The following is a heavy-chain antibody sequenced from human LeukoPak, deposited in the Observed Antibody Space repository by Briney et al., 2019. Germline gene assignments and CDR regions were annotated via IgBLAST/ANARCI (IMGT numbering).Heavy chain of an antibody. CDR2: IKSKTDGGTT. CDR1: GFTFSDYY. CDR3: TTGSKRGSGSYYKD. V-gene: IGHV3-15*01. Sequence: GGSLRLSCAASGFTFSDYYMSWIRQAPGKGLEWVGRIKSKTDGGTTDYAAPVKGRFTISRDDSKNTLYLQMNSLKTEDTAVYYCTTGSKRGSGSYYKDWGQGTLVTVSS. J-gene: IGHJ4*02. D-gene: IGHD3-10*01.